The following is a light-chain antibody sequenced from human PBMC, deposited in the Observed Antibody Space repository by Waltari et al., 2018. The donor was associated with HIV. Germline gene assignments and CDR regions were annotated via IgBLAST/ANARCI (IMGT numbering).Light chain of an antibody. Sequence: DFVLTPSPDSLALSLGEQATINCMSRHSISNSTKNKNDLGWYQQKPGQTPKLLIYWTSSRHSGVPDRFSGSGSGTDFTLTISSLQSEDVAIYFCQQYYTHPPTFGQGTKVEIK. J-gene: IGKJ1*01. CDR3: QQYYTHPPT. V-gene: IGKV4-1*01. CDR1: HSISNSTKNKND. CDR2: WTS.